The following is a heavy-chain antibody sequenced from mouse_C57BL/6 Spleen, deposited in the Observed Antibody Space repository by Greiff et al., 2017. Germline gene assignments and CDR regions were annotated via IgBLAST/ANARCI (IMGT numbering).Heavy chain of an antibody. Sequence: EVKLLESGPGLVKPSQSLSLTCSVTGYSITSGYYWNWIRQFPGNKLEWMGYISYDGSNNYNPSLKNRISITRDTSKNQFFLKLNSVTTEDTATYYCARGGLYEGDYWGQGTTLTVSS. CDR1: GYSITSGYY. D-gene: IGHD1-1*01. V-gene: IGHV3-6*01. CDR2: ISYDGSN. CDR3: ARGGLYEGDY. J-gene: IGHJ2*01.